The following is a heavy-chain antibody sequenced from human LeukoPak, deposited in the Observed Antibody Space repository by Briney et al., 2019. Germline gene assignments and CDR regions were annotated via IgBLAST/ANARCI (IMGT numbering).Heavy chain of an antibody. V-gene: IGHV1-18*01. CDR2: ISAYNGNT. J-gene: IGHJ4*02. CDR3: TLLDILTGYCLDY. D-gene: IGHD3-9*01. Sequence: ASVKVSCKASGYTFNSYGICWVRQAPGQGLEWMGWISAYNGNTNYAQKLQGRVTMTTDTSTNTAYMELRSLRSDDTAVYYCTLLDILTGYCLDYWGQGTLVTVSS. CDR1: GYTFNSYG.